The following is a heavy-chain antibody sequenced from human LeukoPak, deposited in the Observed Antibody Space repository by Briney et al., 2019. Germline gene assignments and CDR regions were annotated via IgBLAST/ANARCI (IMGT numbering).Heavy chain of an antibody. Sequence: ASVKVSCKASGYTFTGYYMHWVRQAPGQGLEWMGWISAYNGNTNYAQKLQGRVTMTTDTSTSTVYMELRSLRSDDTAVYYCARDDNYGSGQPDDWGQGTLVTVSS. V-gene: IGHV1-18*04. J-gene: IGHJ4*02. D-gene: IGHD3-10*01. CDR3: ARDDNYGSGQPDD. CDR1: GYTFTGYY. CDR2: ISAYNGNT.